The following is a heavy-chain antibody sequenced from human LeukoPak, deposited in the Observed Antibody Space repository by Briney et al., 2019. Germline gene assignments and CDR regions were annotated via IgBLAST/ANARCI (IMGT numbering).Heavy chain of an antibody. D-gene: IGHD6-13*01. Sequence: PGGSLRLSCAASGFTFSSHGMHWVRQAPGKGLEWVSAISGSGGSTYYADSVKGRFTISRDNSKNTLYLQMNSLRAEDTAVYYCAKRLAAAGTRSVDYWGQGTLVTVSS. J-gene: IGHJ4*02. CDR2: ISGSGGST. V-gene: IGHV3-23*01. CDR3: AKRLAAAGTRSVDY. CDR1: GFTFSSHG.